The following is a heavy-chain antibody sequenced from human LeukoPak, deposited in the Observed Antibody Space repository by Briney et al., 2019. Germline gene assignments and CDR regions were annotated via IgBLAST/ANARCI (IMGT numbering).Heavy chain of an antibody. J-gene: IGHJ5*02. D-gene: IGHD3/OR15-3a*01. CDR1: GDSISGTY. V-gene: IGHV4-4*07. Sequence: SETLSLTCTMSGDSISGTYWSWLRLPAGKGLEWIGRIYSSGGTNYNPALKGRVTMSVDTSKNEFSLKLTSVTAADTAVFYCARERGTIMNVGGPTRFDPWGQGILVIVSS. CDR3: ARERGTIMNVGGPTRFDP. CDR2: IYSSGGT.